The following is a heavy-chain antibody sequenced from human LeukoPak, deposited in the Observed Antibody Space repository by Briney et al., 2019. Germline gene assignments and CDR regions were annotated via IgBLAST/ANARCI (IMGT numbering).Heavy chain of an antibody. J-gene: IGHJ4*02. V-gene: IGHV3-21*01. Sequence: TGGSLRLSCAASGFTFSSYSMNWVRQAPGKGLEWVSSISSSSSYIYYADSVKGRFTISRDNSKNTLYLQMNSLRAEDTAVYYCARDALDYYDSSGYYLDYWGQGTLVTVSS. D-gene: IGHD3-22*01. CDR2: ISSSSSYI. CDR1: GFTFSSYS. CDR3: ARDALDYYDSSGYYLDY.